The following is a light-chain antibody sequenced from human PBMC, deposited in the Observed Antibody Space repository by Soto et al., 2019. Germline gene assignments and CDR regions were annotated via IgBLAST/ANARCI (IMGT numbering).Light chain of an antibody. Sequence: DIQMTQSPSSLSASVGDRVTITCRASQSISSYLNWYQQKPGKAPKLLIYAASSVQSGVPSRFSGSGSGTDFTLTISSLQPEDSATYYCQQSYSTPPAFGQGTKVEIK. CDR3: QQSYSTPPA. CDR2: AAS. V-gene: IGKV1-39*01. J-gene: IGKJ1*01. CDR1: QSISSY.